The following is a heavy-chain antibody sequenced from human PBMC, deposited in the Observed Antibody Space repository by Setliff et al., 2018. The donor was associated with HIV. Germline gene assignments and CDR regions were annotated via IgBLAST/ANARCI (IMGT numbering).Heavy chain of an antibody. Sequence: SETLSLTCTVSGGSISSGGYYWSWIRQHPGKGLEWIGYIYYSGSTYYNPSLKSRVTISVDTSKNQFSLKLSSVTAADTAVYYCAREYYDSSGYYYPTEHPTGFDPWGQGTL. CDR3: AREYYDSSGYYYPTEHPTGFDP. D-gene: IGHD3-22*01. J-gene: IGHJ5*02. V-gene: IGHV4-31*03. CDR2: IYYSGST. CDR1: GGSISSGGYY.